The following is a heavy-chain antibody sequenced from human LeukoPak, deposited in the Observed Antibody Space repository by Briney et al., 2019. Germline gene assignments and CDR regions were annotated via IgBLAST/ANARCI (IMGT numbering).Heavy chain of an antibody. J-gene: IGHJ4*02. CDR3: GTYRLSSGWFGFDY. D-gene: IGHD6-19*01. V-gene: IGHV1-24*01. CDR2: FDPEDGET. Sequence: ASVKVSCKVSGYTLTELSMHWVRQAPGKGLEWMGGFDPEDGETIYAQKFQGRVTMTEDTSTDTAYMELSSLRSEDTAVYYCGTYRLSSGWFGFDYWGQGTLVTVSS. CDR1: GYTLTELS.